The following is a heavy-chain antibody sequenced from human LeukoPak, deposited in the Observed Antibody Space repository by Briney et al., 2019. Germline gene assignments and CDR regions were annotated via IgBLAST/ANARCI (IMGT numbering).Heavy chain of an antibody. D-gene: IGHD1-26*01. V-gene: IGHV4-59*12. CDR2: IYYSGST. CDR1: GGSISGYY. CDR3: ARGPDPGKVGAVIYYYYGMDV. Sequence: SETLSLTCSVSGGSISGYYWSWIRQPPGKGLEWIGYIYYSGSTNYNPSLKSRVTISVDTSKNQFSLKPSSVTAADTAVYYCARGPDPGKVGAVIYYYYGMDVWGQGTTVTVSS. J-gene: IGHJ6*02.